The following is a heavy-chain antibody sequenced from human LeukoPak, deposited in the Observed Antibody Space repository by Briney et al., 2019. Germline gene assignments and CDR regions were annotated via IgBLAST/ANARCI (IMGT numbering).Heavy chain of an antibody. D-gene: IGHD3-10*01. CDR2: INPNSGGT. J-gene: IGHJ6*03. V-gene: IGHV1-2*02. CDR1: GYTFTGYY. Sequence: GASVKVSCKASGYTFTGYYMHWVRQAPGQGLEWMGWINPNSGGTNYAQKFQGRVTMTRDTSISTAYMELSRLRSDDTAVYYCARARLGYGSGSYKYMDVWGKGTTVTISS. CDR3: ARARLGYGSGSYKYMDV.